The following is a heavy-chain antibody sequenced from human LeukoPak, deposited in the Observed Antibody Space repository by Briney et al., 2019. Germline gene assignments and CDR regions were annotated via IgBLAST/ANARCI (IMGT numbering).Heavy chain of an antibody. CDR2: MNPNSGNT. CDR3: ARQGGEGFDY. Sequence: GASVKVSSKASGYTFTIYDINWVRQATGQGLEWMGWMNPNSGNTGYAQKFQGRVTMTRNTSISTAYLQWSSLKASDTAMYYCARQGGEGFDYWGQGTLVTVSS. D-gene: IGHD2-21*01. J-gene: IGHJ4*02. V-gene: IGHV1-8*01. CDR1: GYTFTIYD.